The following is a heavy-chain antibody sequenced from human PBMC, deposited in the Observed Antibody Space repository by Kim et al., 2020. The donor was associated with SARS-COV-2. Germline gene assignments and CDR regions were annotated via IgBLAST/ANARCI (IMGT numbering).Heavy chain of an antibody. V-gene: IGHV4-39*01. CDR3: ARHGVPWIAAAGMDYYYGMDV. J-gene: IGHJ6*02. Sequence: SETLSLTCTVSGGSISSSSYYWGWIRQPPGKGLEWIGSIYYSGSTYYNPSLKSRVTISVDTSKNQFSLKLSSVTAADTAVYYCARHGVPWIAAAGMDYYYGMDVWGQGTTVTVSS. CDR2: IYYSGST. CDR1: GGSISSSSYY. D-gene: IGHD6-13*01.